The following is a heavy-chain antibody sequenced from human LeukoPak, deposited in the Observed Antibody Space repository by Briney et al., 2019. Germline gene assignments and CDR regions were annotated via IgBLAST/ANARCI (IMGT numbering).Heavy chain of an antibody. V-gene: IGHV3-48*03. CDR1: GFTFSSYE. D-gene: IGHD6-19*01. CDR2: ISSSGSTI. CDR3: ARLPGYSSGWYDY. J-gene: IGHJ4*02. Sequence: PGGSLRLSCAASGFTFSSYEMNWDRQAPGKGLEWVSYISSSGSTIYYADSVKGRFTISRDNAKNSLYLQMNSLRAEDTAVYYCARLPGYSSGWYDYWGQGTLVTVSS.